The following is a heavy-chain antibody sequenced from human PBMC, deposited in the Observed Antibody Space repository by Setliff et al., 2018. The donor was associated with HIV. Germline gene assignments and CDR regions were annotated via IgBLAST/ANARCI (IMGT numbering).Heavy chain of an antibody. Sequence: PSETLSLTCAVYGGSFSGYYWSWIRQPPGKGLEWIGEINHSGSTNYNPSLKSRVTISVDTSKNQFSLRLNSLTAADTAVYYCAAQDLAEVRWYYMDYWGQGAPVTVSS. CDR1: GGSFSGYY. CDR2: INHSGST. J-gene: IGHJ4*02. D-gene: IGHD2-15*01. V-gene: IGHV4-34*01. CDR3: AAQDLAEVRWYYMDY.